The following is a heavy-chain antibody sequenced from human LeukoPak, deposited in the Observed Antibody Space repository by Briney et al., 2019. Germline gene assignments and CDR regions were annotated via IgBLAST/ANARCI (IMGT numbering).Heavy chain of an antibody. CDR2: ISYSGST. V-gene: IGHV4-59*01. CDR3: ARDGRAGSLFAY. D-gene: IGHD6-19*01. Sequence: SETLSPTCTVSGGSISGYYWSWLRQPPGKGLEWVGYISYSGSTNYNPSLKSRVTISVDTSKNQFSLKLSSVTAADTAIYYCARDGRAGSLFAYWGQGTLVTVSS. J-gene: IGHJ4*02. CDR1: GGSISGYY.